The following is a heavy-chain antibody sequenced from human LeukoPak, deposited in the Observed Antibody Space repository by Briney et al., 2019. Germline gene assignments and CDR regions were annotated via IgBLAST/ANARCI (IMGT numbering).Heavy chain of an antibody. CDR2: ISYDGSNK. V-gene: IGHV3-30*18. J-gene: IGHJ4*02. CDR3: ANLWRVIIEGGATPPAN. D-gene: IGHD3-3*01. Sequence: GRSLRLSCAASGFTFSSYGMHWVRQAPGKGLEWVAVISYDGSNKYYADSVKGRFTISRDNSKNTLYLQMNSLRAEDTAVYYCANLWRVIIEGGATPPANWGPGILVNVYS. CDR1: GFTFSSYG.